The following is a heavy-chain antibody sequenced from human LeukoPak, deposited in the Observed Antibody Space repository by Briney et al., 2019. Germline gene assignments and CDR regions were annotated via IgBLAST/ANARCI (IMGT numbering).Heavy chain of an antibody. CDR2: INPNSGGT. Sequence: GASVKDSCKASGYTFTGYYMHWVRQAPGQGLEWMGWINPNSGGTNYAQKFQGRVTMTRDTSISTAYMELSRLRSDDTAVYYCARERGYSGYDPNWFDPWGQGTLVTVSS. V-gene: IGHV1-2*02. D-gene: IGHD5-12*01. CDR3: ARERGYSGYDPNWFDP. J-gene: IGHJ5*02. CDR1: GYTFTGYY.